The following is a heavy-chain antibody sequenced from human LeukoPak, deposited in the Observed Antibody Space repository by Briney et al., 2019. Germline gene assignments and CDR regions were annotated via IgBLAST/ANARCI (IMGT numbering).Heavy chain of an antibody. Sequence: GESLKISCAASGFTFSSYWMHWVRQAPGKGLVWVSRINSDGSSTSYADSVKGRFTISRDNAKNTLYLQMNSLRAEDTAVYYCARGGSYSLYYYYMDVWGKGTTVTVSS. CDR3: ARGGSYSLYYYYMDV. CDR2: INSDGSST. J-gene: IGHJ6*03. CDR1: GFTFSSYW. D-gene: IGHD1-26*01. V-gene: IGHV3-74*01.